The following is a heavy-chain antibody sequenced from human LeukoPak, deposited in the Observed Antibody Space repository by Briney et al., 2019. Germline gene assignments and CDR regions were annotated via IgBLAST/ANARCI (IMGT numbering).Heavy chain of an antibody. Sequence: ASVKVSCKASGYTLTSHGISWVRQAPGQGLEWMGWISAYNGNTNYAQKLQGRVTMTTDTSTSTAYMELRSLRSDDTAVYYCARVYDSSGYFYYYYYGMDVWGQRTTVTVSS. CDR3: ARVYDSSGYFYYYYYGMDV. V-gene: IGHV1-18*01. CDR2: ISAYNGNT. D-gene: IGHD3-22*01. J-gene: IGHJ6*02. CDR1: GYTLTSHG.